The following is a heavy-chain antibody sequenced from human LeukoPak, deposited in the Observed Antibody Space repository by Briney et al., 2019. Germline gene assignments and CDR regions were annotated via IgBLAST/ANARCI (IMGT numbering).Heavy chain of an antibody. Sequence: SETLSLTCTVSGGFISSSSYYWGWIRQPPGKGLEWIGSIYYSGSTYYNPSLKSRVTISVDTSKNQFSLKLSSVTAADTAVYYCARPVSSGDYDSSGYYFDYWGQGTLVTVSS. CDR1: GGFISSSSYY. CDR2: IYYSGST. D-gene: IGHD3-22*01. CDR3: ARPVSSGDYDSSGYYFDY. J-gene: IGHJ4*02. V-gene: IGHV4-39*01.